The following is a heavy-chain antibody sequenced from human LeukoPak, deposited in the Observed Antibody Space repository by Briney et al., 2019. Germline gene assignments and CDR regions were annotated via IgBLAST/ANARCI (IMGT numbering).Heavy chain of an antibody. J-gene: IGHJ4*02. CDR1: GFTFSSYG. D-gene: IGHD1-20*01. V-gene: IGHV3-30*03. Sequence: GGSLRLSCAASGFTFSSYGMHWVRQAPGKGLEWVAVISYDGSNKYYADSVKGRFTISRDNSKNTLYLQMNSLRVEDTAVYYCVREGIAGAFDYWGQGTLVTVSS. CDR2: ISYDGSNK. CDR3: VREGIAGAFDY.